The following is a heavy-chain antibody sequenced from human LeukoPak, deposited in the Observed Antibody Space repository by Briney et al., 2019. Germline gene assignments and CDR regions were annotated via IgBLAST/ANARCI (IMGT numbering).Heavy chain of an antibody. Sequence: PGGSLRLSCAASGFTFDDYAMHWVRQGPGKGLEWVSSINWNSSSIGYADSVKGRFTISRDNAKNSLYLQMNSLRAEDTAVYYCASPAPFYDSSGYHYWGQGTLVTVSS. J-gene: IGHJ4*02. CDR3: ASPAPFYDSSGYHY. CDR1: GFTFDDYA. V-gene: IGHV3-9*01. D-gene: IGHD3-22*01. CDR2: INWNSSSI.